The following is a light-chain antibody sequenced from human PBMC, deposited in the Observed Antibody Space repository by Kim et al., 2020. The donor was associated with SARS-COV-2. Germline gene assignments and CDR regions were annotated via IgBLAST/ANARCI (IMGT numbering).Light chain of an antibody. Sequence: LSPGEGATLSGRASQSIRNYLAWYQQKPGHVPRLLIYHSSNRAPGIPGRFSGSGSGTDFTLTISSLEPEDFAVYYCQQRHSWPLSFGGGTKVDIK. CDR2: HSS. CDR3: QQRHSWPLS. V-gene: IGKV3-11*01. CDR1: QSIRNY. J-gene: IGKJ4*01.